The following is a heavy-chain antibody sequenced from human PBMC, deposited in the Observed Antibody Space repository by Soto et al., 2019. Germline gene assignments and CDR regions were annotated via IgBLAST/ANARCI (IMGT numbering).Heavy chain of an antibody. CDR2: IYYSGST. V-gene: IGHV4-59*01. CDR3: ARVLGGTTIYYYYYMDV. CDR1: GGSISSYY. D-gene: IGHD1-26*01. J-gene: IGHJ6*03. Sequence: SETLSLTCTVSGGSISSYYWSWIRQPPGKGLEWIGYIYYSGSTNYNPSLKSRVTISVDTSKNQFSLKLSSVTAADTAVYYCARVLGGTTIYYYYYMDVWGKGTTVTVSS.